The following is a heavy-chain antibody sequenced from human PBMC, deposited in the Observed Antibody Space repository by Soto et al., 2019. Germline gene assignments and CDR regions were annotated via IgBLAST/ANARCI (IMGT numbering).Heavy chain of an antibody. CDR3: ARGNFVLRVYALTDY. Sequence: GGSLRLSCAASGFTFSSYSMNWVRQAPGKGIEWVSYISSSSSTIYYADSVKGRFTISRDNAKNSLYLQMNSLRAEDTAVYYCARGNFVLRVYALTDYRCKRTLVTLST. J-gene: IGHJ4*02. D-gene: IGHD2-8*01. V-gene: IGHV3-48*01. CDR2: ISSSSSTI. CDR1: GFTFSSYS.